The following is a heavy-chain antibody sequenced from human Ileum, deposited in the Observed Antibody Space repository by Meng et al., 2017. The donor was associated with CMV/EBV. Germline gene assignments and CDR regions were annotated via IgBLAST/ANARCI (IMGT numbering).Heavy chain of an antibody. D-gene: IGHD1-26*01. CDR3: EDFEVG. CDR1: GFAVNSVY. V-gene: IGHV3-74*01. Sequence: GESLKISCAVSGFAVNSVYMTWVRQVPGKGLVWVSGINSDGSRTFYADSVKGRFTISRDNAKNTVYLQMNSLRAEDTAVYYCEDFEVGWGLGTLVTVSS. CDR2: INSDGSRT. J-gene: IGHJ4*02.